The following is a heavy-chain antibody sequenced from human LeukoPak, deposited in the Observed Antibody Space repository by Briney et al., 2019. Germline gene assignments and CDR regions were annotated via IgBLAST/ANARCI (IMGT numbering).Heavy chain of an antibody. CDR3: AKGPDLIGRDYFDY. CDR1: RFTFSNYG. V-gene: IGHV3-30*18. CDR2: ISYDGTIQ. D-gene: IGHD3-16*02. Sequence: GRSLRLSCAASRFTFSNYGMHWVRQAPGKGLEWVAVISYDGTIQYYADSVKGRFTISRDSPKNILFLQMNSLRAEDTAVYYCAKGPDLIGRDYFDYWGQGTLVTVSS. J-gene: IGHJ4*02.